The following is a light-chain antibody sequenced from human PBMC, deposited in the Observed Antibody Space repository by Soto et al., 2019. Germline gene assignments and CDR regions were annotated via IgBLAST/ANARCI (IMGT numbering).Light chain of an antibody. CDR1: SGHSSYA. V-gene: IGLV4-69*01. Sequence: QSVLTQSPSASASLGASVKLTCTLSSGHSSYAIAWHQQQPEKGPRYLMKLNSDGSHSKGDGIPDRFSGSSSGAERYLTISSLQSEDEADYYCQTWGTGMWYSAEVFGGGTKLTVL. CDR2: LNSDGSH. J-gene: IGLJ2*01. CDR3: QTWGTGMWYSAEV.